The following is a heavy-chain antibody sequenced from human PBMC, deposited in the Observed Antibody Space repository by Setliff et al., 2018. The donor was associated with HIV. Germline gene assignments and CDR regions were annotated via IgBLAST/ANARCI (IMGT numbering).Heavy chain of an antibody. CDR2: FNPNSRVT. Sequence: GASVKVSCKASGYSFTDYQIHWVRQAPGQGLEWMGRFNPNSRVTNSPQKFQGRVTMTRDTSINTAYMELSRLTSDDTAFYHCAREPTGDFWSGYSSRGLDYWGQGTLVTVSS. J-gene: IGHJ4*02. CDR3: AREPTGDFWSGYSSRGLDY. D-gene: IGHD3-3*01. CDR1: GYSFTDYQ. V-gene: IGHV1-2*06.